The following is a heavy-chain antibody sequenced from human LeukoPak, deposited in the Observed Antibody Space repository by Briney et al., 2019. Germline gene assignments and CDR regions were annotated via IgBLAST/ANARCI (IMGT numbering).Heavy chain of an antibody. CDR1: GFTFSGSA. J-gene: IGHJ4*02. D-gene: IGHD7-27*01. V-gene: IGHV3-73*01. CDR3: TRTLQSWGSPVFDY. CDR2: IRSKANSYAT. Sequence: QPGGSLRLSCAASGFTFSGSAMHWVRQASGKGLEWVGRIRSKANSYATAYAASVKGRFTISRDDSKNTAYLQMNSLKTEDTAVYYCTRTLQSWGSPVFDYWGQGTLVTVSS.